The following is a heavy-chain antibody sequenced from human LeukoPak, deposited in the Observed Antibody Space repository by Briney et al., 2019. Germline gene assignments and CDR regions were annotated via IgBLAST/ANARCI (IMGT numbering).Heavy chain of an antibody. CDR3: ARGTGSRVWELNWFDP. CDR1: GGSISSYY. J-gene: IGHJ5*02. D-gene: IGHD3-10*01. CDR2: IYYSGNT. V-gene: IGHV4-59*01. Sequence: PSETLSLTCTVSGGSISSYYWSWIRQPPGKGLEWIGYIYYSGNTNYNPSLKSRVTTSVDTSKNQFSLKLSSVTAADTAVYYCARGTGSRVWELNWFDPWGQGILVTVSP.